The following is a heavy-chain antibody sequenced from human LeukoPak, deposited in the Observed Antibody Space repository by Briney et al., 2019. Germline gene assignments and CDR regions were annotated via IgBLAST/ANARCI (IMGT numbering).Heavy chain of an antibody. V-gene: IGHV3-33*01. CDR1: GFIFSNYA. CDR3: AREWGRIAVAGGPGY. D-gene: IGHD6-19*01. J-gene: IGHJ4*02. Sequence: PGGSLRLSCEASGFIFSNYAMHWVRQAPGKGLQWVALIWYDGQTKFYGDSVKGRFTISRDNSGSTLSLHMSSLRVEDTAVYYCAREWGRIAVAGGPGYWGQGALVTVSS. CDR2: IWYDGQTK.